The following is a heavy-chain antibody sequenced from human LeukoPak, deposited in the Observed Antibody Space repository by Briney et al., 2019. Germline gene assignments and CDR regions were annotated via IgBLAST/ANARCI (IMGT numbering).Heavy chain of an antibody. D-gene: IGHD2-2*01. J-gene: IGHJ6*03. Sequence: SETLSLTCAVDGGSFSDYYWSWIRHPPGKGLEWIGAINHSGSTNYNPSLKSRVTISVDTSKKQFSLKLSSVTAADTAVYYCARGRVVPFFSYYYMDVCGKGTTVTVSS. CDR2: INHSGST. CDR3: ARGRVVPFFSYYYMDV. CDR1: GGSFSDYY. V-gene: IGHV4-34*01.